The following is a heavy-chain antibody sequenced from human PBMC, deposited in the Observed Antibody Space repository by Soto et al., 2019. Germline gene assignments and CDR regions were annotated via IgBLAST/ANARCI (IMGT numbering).Heavy chain of an antibody. Sequence: NPGGSLRLSCAASGFTFSSYSMNWVRQAPGKGLEWVSSISSSTSYIYYADSVKGRFTISRDNAKSSLYLQMNSLRAEDTAVYYCARGDTAMGSDYWGQGTLVTVSS. CDR2: ISSSTSYI. J-gene: IGHJ4*02. CDR1: GFTFSSYS. V-gene: IGHV3-21*01. D-gene: IGHD5-18*01. CDR3: ARGDTAMGSDY.